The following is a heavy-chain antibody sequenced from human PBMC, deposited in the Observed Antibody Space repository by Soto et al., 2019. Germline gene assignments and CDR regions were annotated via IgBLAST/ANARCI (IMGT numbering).Heavy chain of an antibody. CDR3: ARLPGVRGVFDGFNV. CDR1: GYSFAGYW. Sequence: GESLKISCKGSGYSFAGYWIGWVRQMPGKGLDWMGVIYPGDSDTRYSPSFHGQVSISADKSISTAYLQWSSLKASDTAMYFCARLPGVRGVFDGFNVWGQGTMVTVSS. V-gene: IGHV5-51*01. CDR2: IYPGDSDT. D-gene: IGHD3-10*01. J-gene: IGHJ3*01.